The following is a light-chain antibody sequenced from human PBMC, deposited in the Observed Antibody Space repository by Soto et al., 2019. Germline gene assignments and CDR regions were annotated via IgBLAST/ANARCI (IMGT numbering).Light chain of an antibody. Sequence: EIVMTQSPGTLSVSPGERATLSCRASQSITNNLAWYQQKVGQAPRLLIYGASTRATGIPARFRGSGSGTEFTLNISSLEAVDFASCYCQHYNHGPLKMAFGQGTKVDSK. J-gene: IGKJ1*01. CDR1: QSITNN. V-gene: IGKV3-15*01. CDR2: GAS. CDR3: QHYNHGPLKMA.